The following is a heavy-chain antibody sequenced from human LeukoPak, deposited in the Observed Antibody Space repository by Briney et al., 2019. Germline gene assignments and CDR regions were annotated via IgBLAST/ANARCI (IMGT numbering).Heavy chain of an antibody. CDR2: IYTSGST. CDR1: GGSISSYY. D-gene: IGHD3-22*01. J-gene: IGHJ4*02. CDR3: ARPYSSGYSYYFDY. V-gene: IGHV4-4*07. Sequence: SETLSLTCTVSGGSISSYYWSWIRQPAGKGLEWIGRIYTSGSTNYNPSLKSRVTMSVDTSKNQFSLKLSSVTAADTAVYYCARPYSSGYSYYFDYWGQGTLVTVSS.